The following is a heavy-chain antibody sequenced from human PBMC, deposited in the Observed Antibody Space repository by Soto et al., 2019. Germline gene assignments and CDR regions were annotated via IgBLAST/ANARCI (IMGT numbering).Heavy chain of an antibody. CDR1: GFTFSSYG. J-gene: IGHJ4*02. V-gene: IGHV3-30*18. Sequence: GGSLRLSCAASGFTFSSYGMHWVRKAPGKGLEWVAVISYDGSNKYYADSVKGRFTISRDNSKNTLYLQMNSLRAEDTAVYYCAKEFSKLDYWGQGTLVTVSS. CDR3: AKEFSKLDY. CDR2: ISYDGSNK.